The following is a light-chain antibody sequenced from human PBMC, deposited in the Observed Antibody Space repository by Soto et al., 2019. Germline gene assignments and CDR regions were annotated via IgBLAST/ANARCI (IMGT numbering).Light chain of an antibody. CDR3: AAWDDSLNGPF. CDR1: SSNIGSNT. Sequence: QSVLTQPPSASGTPGQRVTISCSGSSSNIGSNTVNWYQQLPGTAPKLLIYSNNQRPSGDPDRFSGSKSGTSASLAISGLQSEDEADYYCAAWDDSLNGPFFGTGTKLTVL. J-gene: IGLJ1*01. CDR2: SNN. V-gene: IGLV1-44*01.